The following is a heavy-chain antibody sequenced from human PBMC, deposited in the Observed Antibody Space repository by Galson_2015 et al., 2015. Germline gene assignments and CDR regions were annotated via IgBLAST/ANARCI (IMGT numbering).Heavy chain of an antibody. CDR3: AGIKGVVASYYYYGMDV. V-gene: IGHV4-39*01. Sequence: ETLSLTCTVSGGSISSSSYYWGWIRQPPGKGLEWIGSIYYSGSTYYNPSLKSRVTISVDTSKNQFSLKLSSVTAADTAVYYCAGIKGVVASYYYYGMDVWGQGTTVTVSS. J-gene: IGHJ6*02. CDR2: IYYSGST. CDR1: GGSISSSSYY. D-gene: IGHD3-3*02.